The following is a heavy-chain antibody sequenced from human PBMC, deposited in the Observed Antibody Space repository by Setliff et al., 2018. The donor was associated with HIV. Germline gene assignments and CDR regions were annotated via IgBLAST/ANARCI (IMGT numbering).Heavy chain of an antibody. CDR3: ANGGSGGQFDY. V-gene: IGHV1-3*01. J-gene: IGHJ4*02. CDR1: GCTFSSSHD. CDR2: INLVTGKT. Sequence: ASVKVSCKPSGCTFSSSHDLHWVRQVPGQGLEWMGWINLVTGKTAYLQKFQGRVTITRDTSASTASTAYMEMSGLSSEDTAIYYCANGGSGGQFDYWGQGTLVTVSS. D-gene: IGHD3-16*01.